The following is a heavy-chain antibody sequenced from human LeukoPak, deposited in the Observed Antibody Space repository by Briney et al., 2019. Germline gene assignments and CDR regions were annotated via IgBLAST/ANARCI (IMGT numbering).Heavy chain of an antibody. Sequence: SETLSLTCAVSGGPFSGYFWSWIRQSSGKGLEWIGSIYYSGSTYYNPSLKSRVTISVDTSKNQFSLKLSSVTAADTAVYYCASDSSSWYSAEYFPHWGQGTLVTVSS. CDR1: GGPFSGYF. CDR3: ASDSSSWYSAEYFPH. J-gene: IGHJ1*01. V-gene: IGHV4-34*01. D-gene: IGHD6-13*01. CDR2: IYYSGST.